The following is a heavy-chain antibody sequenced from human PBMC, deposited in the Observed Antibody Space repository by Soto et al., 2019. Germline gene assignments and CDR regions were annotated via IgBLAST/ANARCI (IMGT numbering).Heavy chain of an antibody. D-gene: IGHD3-22*01. CDR2: ISGSGGRP. V-gene: IGHV3-23*01. CDR3: AKDHYDSSGYLYFDN. J-gene: IGHJ4*02. Sequence: EVQLLESGGGSVQPGGSLRLSCAASGFIFNNYAMSWVRQAPGKGLEWVSGISGSGGRPNYADSVKGRFTISRDNSKNTLYLQMSSLRAEDTAVYYCAKDHYDSSGYLYFDNWGQGTLVTVSS. CDR1: GFIFNNYA.